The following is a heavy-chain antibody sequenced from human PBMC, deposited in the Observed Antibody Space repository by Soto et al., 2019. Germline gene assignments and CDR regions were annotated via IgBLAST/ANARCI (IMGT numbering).Heavy chain of an antibody. CDR2: ISGSGGTT. CDR1: GFIFDTYA. D-gene: IGHD2-8*01. J-gene: IGHJ4*02. V-gene: IGHV3-23*01. CDR3: AKGRGRFKSGVQKTFDS. Sequence: EVHLLDSGGGLVQPGGSLTLSCAASGFIFDTYAMSWVRQSPGKGLEWGSGISGSGGTTYYADSGKGRLTISRDNSKNTLYLQLNSLRAEATAVYYCAKGRGRFKSGVQKTFDSWGQGTLVTVSS.